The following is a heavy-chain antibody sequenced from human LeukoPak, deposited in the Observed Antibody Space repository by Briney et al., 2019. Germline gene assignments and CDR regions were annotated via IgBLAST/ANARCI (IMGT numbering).Heavy chain of an antibody. CDR3: ATRGGYGDYGYDY. J-gene: IGHJ4*02. Sequence: ASVKVSCKVSGYSLTELSMHWVRQAFGKGLEWMGGSDPEDGETIYAQKFQGRVTMTEDTSTDTAYMELSSLRSEDTAVYYCATRGGYGDYGYDYWGQGTLVTVSS. CDR1: GYSLTELS. CDR2: SDPEDGET. V-gene: IGHV1-24*01. D-gene: IGHD4-17*01.